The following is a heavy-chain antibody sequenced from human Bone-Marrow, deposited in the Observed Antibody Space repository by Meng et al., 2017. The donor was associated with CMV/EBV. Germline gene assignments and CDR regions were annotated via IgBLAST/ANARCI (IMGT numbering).Heavy chain of an antibody. J-gene: IGHJ4*02. Sequence: SETLSLTCAVYGGSFSGYYWSWIRQPPGKGLEWIGEINHSGSTNHNPSLKSRVTISVDTSKNQFSLKLSSVTAADTAVYYCARTGARSHYYYDSSGIRYFDYWGKGTLVTVSS. V-gene: IGHV4-34*01. CDR1: GGSFSGYY. CDR3: ARTGARSHYYYDSSGIRYFDY. D-gene: IGHD3-22*01. CDR2: INHSGST.